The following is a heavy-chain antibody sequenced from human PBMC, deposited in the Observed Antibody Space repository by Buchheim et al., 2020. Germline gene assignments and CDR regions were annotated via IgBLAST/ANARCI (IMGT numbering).Heavy chain of an antibody. J-gene: IGHJ5*02. CDR3: ARGIVVPAANTWFDP. CDR2: ISYDGSNK. D-gene: IGHD2-2*01. CDR1: GFTFSSYA. V-gene: IGHV3-30*04. Sequence: QVQLVESGGGVVQPGRSLRLSCAASGFTFSSYAMHWVRQAPGKGLEWVAVISYDGSNKYYAASVKGRFTISRDNSKNTLYLQMNSLRAEDTAVYYCARGIVVPAANTWFDPWGQGTL.